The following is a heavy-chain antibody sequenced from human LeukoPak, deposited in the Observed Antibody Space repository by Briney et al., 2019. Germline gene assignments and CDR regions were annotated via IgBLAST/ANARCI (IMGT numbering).Heavy chain of an antibody. CDR1: GGSFSDFS. V-gene: IGHV4-34*01. CDR3: ARAMGAAAVDY. CDR2: ISHSGRT. Sequence: SETLSLTCTISGGSFSDFSWSWIRQPPGKGLEWVGEISHSGRTNYNPSLKSRVTISADTSKNQFSLKLSSVTAADTAVYYCARAMGAAAVDYWGQGTLVTVSS. J-gene: IGHJ4*02. D-gene: IGHD6-13*01.